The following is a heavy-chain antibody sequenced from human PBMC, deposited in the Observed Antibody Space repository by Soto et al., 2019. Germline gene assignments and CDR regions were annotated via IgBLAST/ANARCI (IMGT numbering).Heavy chain of an antibody. D-gene: IGHD6-19*01. CDR3: ARGGIAVAGTFDY. CDR2: ISANSGNT. Sequence: SSVKVSCKASGYTLTGYYMRWVRQAPGQGLEWMGWISANSGNTNYAQKLQGRVTMTTDTSTSTAYMELRSLRSDDTAVYYCARGGIAVAGTFDYWGQGTLVTVSS. CDR1: GYTLTGYY. V-gene: IGHV1-18*04. J-gene: IGHJ4*02.